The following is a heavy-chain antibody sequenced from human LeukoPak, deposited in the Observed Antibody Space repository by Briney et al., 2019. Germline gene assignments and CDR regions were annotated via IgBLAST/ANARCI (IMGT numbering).Heavy chain of an antibody. Sequence: SETLSLTCSVSGGSISSSAYYWGWIRQPPGKGPEWFGSTSGSGRTYDNPSLKSRVTISVDTSKNEFSLRLRSVTAADTAVYYCVRGAGWYDAQYFQLWGQGTLVSVGS. J-gene: IGHJ1*01. V-gene: IGHV4-39*07. D-gene: IGHD6-19*01. CDR2: TSGSGRT. CDR1: GGSISSSAYY. CDR3: VRGAGWYDAQYFQL.